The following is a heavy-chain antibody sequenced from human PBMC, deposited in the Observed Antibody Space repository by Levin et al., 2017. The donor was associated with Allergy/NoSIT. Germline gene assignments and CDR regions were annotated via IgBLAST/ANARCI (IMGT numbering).Heavy chain of an antibody. CDR1: GGSISSYY. Sequence: SETLSLTCTVSGGSISSYYWSWIRQPAGKGLEWIGRIYTSGSTNYNPSLKSRVTMSVDTSKNQFSLKLSSVTAADTAVYYCARVLGYYGSGNDYYYYGMDVWGQGTTVTVSS. V-gene: IGHV4-4*07. J-gene: IGHJ6*02. CDR2: IYTSGST. D-gene: IGHD3-10*01. CDR3: ARVLGYYGSGNDYYYYGMDV.